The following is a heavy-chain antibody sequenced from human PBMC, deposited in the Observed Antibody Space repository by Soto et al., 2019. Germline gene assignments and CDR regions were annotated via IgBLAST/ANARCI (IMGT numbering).Heavy chain of an antibody. J-gene: IGHJ4*02. D-gene: IGHD5-12*01. CDR1: GFTFSSYA. Sequence: EVQLLESGGGLVQPGGSLRLSCAASGFTFSSYAMSWVRQAPGKGLEWVSAISGSGGSTYYADSVKGRFTISRDNYKNTMYLQMNSLRAEDTAVYYCAKDTRGDSGYDWVYWGQGTLVTVSS. CDR2: ISGSGGST. CDR3: AKDTRGDSGYDWVY. V-gene: IGHV3-23*01.